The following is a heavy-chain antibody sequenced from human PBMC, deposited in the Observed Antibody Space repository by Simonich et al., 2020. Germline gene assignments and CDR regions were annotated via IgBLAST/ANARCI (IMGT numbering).Heavy chain of an antibody. CDR2: INHSGST. J-gene: IGHJ4*02. CDR3: ARHLQLGPFDY. CDR1: GGSFSGYY. Sequence: QVQLQQWGAGLLKPSETLSLTCAVYGGSFSGYYWSWIRQPPGKGRGWIGEINHSGSTNYNPSLKSRVTISVDTSKNQFSLKLSSVTAADTAVYYCARHLQLGPFDYWGQGTLVTVSS. D-gene: IGHD1-1*01. V-gene: IGHV4-34*01.